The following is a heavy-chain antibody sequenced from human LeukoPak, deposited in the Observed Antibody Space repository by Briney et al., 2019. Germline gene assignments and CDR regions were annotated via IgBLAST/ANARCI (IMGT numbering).Heavy chain of an antibody. CDR2: INHSGST. CDR1: GGSFSGYY. CDR3: ASKLERSYPFHI. J-gene: IGHJ3*02. D-gene: IGHD3-16*01. V-gene: IGHV4-34*01. Sequence: SETLSLTCAVYGGSFSGYYWSWIRQPPGKGLEWIGEINHSGSTNYNPSLKSRLTMSVDTSKNQFSLQLSSVTAVDTAVYYCASKLERSYPFHIWGQGTMVTVSS.